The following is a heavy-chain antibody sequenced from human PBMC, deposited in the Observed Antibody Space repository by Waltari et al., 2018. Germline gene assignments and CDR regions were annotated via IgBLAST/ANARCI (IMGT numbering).Heavy chain of an antibody. CDR3: ARPRYEDLFDNWTESYYGVDFDN. CDR2: IYPGDSDT. J-gene: IGHJ3*02. D-gene: IGHD3-9*01. V-gene: IGHV5-51*03. CDR1: GYNFGRYW. Sequence: EVRLVQSGAEVKQPGESLRISCQGSGYNFGRYWIAWVRQKPGKGLEWMGIIYPGDSDTRYSPSFYGQVSISADKSISTAYLQWSSLKASDTAIYFCARPRYEDLFDNWTESYYGVDFDNWGQGTMVTVSS.